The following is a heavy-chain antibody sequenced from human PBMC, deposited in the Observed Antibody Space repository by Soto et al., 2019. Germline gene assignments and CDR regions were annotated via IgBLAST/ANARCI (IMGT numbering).Heavy chain of an antibody. J-gene: IGHJ4*01. CDR1: VFTFSRYS. CDR3: ARESEDLTSNFDY. V-gene: IGHV3-21*06. CDR2: ISSTTNYI. Sequence: LRLSCAASVFTFSRYSMNWVRQAPGKGLEWVSSISSTTNYIYYGDSMKGRFTISRDNAKNSLYLEMNSLRAEDTAVYYCARESEDLTSNFDYWGHGTLVPVSP.